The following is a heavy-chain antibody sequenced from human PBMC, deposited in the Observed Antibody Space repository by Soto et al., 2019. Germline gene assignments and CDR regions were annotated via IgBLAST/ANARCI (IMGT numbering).Heavy chain of an antibody. CDR3: ATYCISTSCYSTAAFDY. CDR1: GGSISSSSYY. Sequence: SETLSLTCTVSGGSISSSSYYWGWIRQPPGKGLEWIGSIYYSGSTYYNPSLKSRVTISVDTSKNQFSLKLSSVTAADTAVYYCATYCISTSCYSTAAFDYWGQGTLVTVSS. CDR2: IYYSGST. D-gene: IGHD2-2*01. J-gene: IGHJ4*02. V-gene: IGHV4-39*01.